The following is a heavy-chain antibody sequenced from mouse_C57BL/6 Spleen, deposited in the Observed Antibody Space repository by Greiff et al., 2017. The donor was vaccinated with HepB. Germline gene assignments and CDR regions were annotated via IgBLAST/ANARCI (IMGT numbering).Heavy chain of an antibody. J-gene: IGHJ1*03. CDR1: GYAFSSSW. Sequence: VQVVESGPELVKPGASVKISCKASGYAFSSSWMNWVKQRPGKGLEWIGRIYPGDGDTNYNGKFKGKATLTADKSSSTAYMQLSSLTSEDSAVYFCARNYYGSSYRWYFDVWGTGTTVTVSS. V-gene: IGHV1-82*01. D-gene: IGHD1-1*01. CDR2: IYPGDGDT. CDR3: ARNYYGSSYRWYFDV.